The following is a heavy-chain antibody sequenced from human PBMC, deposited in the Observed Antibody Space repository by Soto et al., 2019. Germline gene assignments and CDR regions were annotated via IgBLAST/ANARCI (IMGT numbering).Heavy chain of an antibody. CDR3: ASGSLRAAAGTPVGGAGDD. D-gene: IGHD6-13*01. CDR1: GFTFSSYA. J-gene: IGHJ4*02. CDR2: ISGSGGST. Sequence: GGSLRLSCAASGFTFSSYAMSWVRQAPGKGLEWVSAISGSGGSTYYADSVKGRFTISRDNSKNTLYLQMNSLRAEDTAVYYCASGSLRAAAGTPVGGAGDDWGQGTLVTVSS. V-gene: IGHV3-23*01.